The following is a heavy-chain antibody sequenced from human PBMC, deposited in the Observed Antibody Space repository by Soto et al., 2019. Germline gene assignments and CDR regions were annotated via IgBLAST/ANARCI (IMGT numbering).Heavy chain of an antibody. CDR1: GVSVSSAFYY. CDR2: FFYTGSA. V-gene: IGHV4-61*01. CDR3: ARDGEGAMAGAFNI. Sequence: QVQLQESGPGLAKPSETLSLTCTVSGVSVSSAFYYWSWIRQAPGKELEWIGYFFYTGSANYNPSLKSRVTLSIDTSRNQFSLRLDSVTAADTAVYYCARDGEGAMAGAFNIWGQGTMVTVSS. J-gene: IGHJ3*02. D-gene: IGHD6-19*01.